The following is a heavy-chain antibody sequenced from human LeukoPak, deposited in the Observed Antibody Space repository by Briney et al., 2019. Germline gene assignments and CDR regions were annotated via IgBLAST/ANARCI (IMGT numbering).Heavy chain of an antibody. CDR2: INPNSGGT. V-gene: IGHV1-2*02. Sequence: AASVKVSCKASGGTFSSYAISWVRQAPGQGLEWMGWINPNSGGTNYAQKFQGRVTMTRDTSISTAYMELSRLRSDDTAVYYCARDGTTIFGVVNEFDYWGQGTLVTVSS. CDR3: ARDGTTIFGVVNEFDY. J-gene: IGHJ4*02. D-gene: IGHD3-3*01. CDR1: GGTFSSYA.